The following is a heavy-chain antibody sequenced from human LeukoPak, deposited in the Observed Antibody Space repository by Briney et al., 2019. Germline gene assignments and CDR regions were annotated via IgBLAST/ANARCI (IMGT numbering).Heavy chain of an antibody. D-gene: IGHD5-18*01. CDR3: ASTAADTAMFY. J-gene: IGHJ4*02. CDR1: GGSISSDNYY. CDR2: IYTSGST. Sequence: SQTLSLTCTVSGGSISSDNYYCSWIRQPAGKGLEWIGRIYTSGSTNYNPSLKSRVTISVDTSKNQFSLKLSSVTAADTAVYYCASTAADTAMFYWGQGTLVTVSS. V-gene: IGHV4-61*02.